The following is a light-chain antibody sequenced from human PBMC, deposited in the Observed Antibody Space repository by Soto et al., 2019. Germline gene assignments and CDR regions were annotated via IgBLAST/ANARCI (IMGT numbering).Light chain of an antibody. CDR1: QSVSSN. CDR3: QHYDSWPRT. CDR2: AAS. Sequence: EIVMTQSPVTLSVSPGERATLSCRASQSVSSNLAWYQQKPGQAPRLLLYAASTRATGVPARFSGSGSETEFTLTISSLQYEDFALYYCQHYDSWPRTFGQGTKLEIK. J-gene: IGKJ2*01. V-gene: IGKV3-15*01.